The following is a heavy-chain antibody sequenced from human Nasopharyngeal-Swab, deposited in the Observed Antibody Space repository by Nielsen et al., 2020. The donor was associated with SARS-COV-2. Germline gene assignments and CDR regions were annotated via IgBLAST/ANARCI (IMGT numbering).Heavy chain of an antibody. CDR2: INPSGGST. D-gene: IGHD3-10*01. Sequence: ASVKVSCKASGYTFTSYYMHWVRQAPGQGLEWMGIINPSGGSTSYAQEFQGRVTMTRDTSTSTVYMELSSLRSEDTAVYYCAREPGDGVSWFDPWGQGTLVTVSS. V-gene: IGHV1-46*01. CDR3: AREPGDGVSWFDP. J-gene: IGHJ5*02. CDR1: GYTFTSYY.